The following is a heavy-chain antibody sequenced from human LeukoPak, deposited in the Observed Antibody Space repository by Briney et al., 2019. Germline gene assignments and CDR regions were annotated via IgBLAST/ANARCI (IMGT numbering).Heavy chain of an antibody. CDR3: ARPRAYCGGDCYSYTFDI. CDR1: GGSFSGYY. Sequence: SETLSLTCAVYGGSFSGYYWSWIRQPPGKGLEWIGEINHSGSTNYNPSLKSRVTISVDTSKNQFSLKLSSVTAADTAVYYCARPRAYCGGDCYSYTFDIWGRGTMVTVSS. V-gene: IGHV4-34*01. J-gene: IGHJ3*02. CDR2: INHSGST. D-gene: IGHD2-21*02.